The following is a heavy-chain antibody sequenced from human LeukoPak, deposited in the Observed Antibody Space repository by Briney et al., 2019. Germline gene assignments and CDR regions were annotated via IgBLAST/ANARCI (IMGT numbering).Heavy chain of an antibody. CDR3: AKACYGSGSYYFDY. CDR1: GFTFSSYG. J-gene: IGHJ4*02. Sequence: GGSLRLSCAASGFTFSSYGMHWVRQAPGKGLEWVAVISYDGSNKYYADSVKGRFTTSRDNSKNTLYLQMNSLRAEDTAVYYCAKACYGSGSYYFDYWGQGTLVTVSS. CDR2: ISYDGSNK. D-gene: IGHD3-10*01. V-gene: IGHV3-30*18.